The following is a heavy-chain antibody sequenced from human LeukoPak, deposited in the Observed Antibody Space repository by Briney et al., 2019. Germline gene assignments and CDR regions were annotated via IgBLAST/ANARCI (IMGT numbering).Heavy chain of an antibody. CDR2: IRYDGSNK. J-gene: IGHJ4*02. V-gene: IGHV3-30*02. CDR3: ASPVSSSSGAFDY. Sequence: GGSLRLSCAASGFTFSSYSMNWVRQAPGKGLEWVAFIRYDGSNKYYADSVKGRFTISRDNSKNTLYLQMNSLRAEDTAVYYCASPVSSSSGAFDYWGQGTLVTVSS. CDR1: GFTFSSYS. D-gene: IGHD6-6*01.